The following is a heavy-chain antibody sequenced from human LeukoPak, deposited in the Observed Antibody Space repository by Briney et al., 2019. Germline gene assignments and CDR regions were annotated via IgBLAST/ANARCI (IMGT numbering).Heavy chain of an antibody. CDR3: AKGGSGWYPGFDY. CDR1: GFTFSSYA. Sequence: GGSLRLSCAASGFTFSSYAMNWVRQAPGKGLEWVSTSGSGGSPFYADSVKGRFTISRDNSRNTLYLQMNSLGVEDTAVYYCAKGGSGWYPGFDYWGQGILVTVSS. CDR2: SGSGGSP. J-gene: IGHJ4*02. D-gene: IGHD6-19*01. V-gene: IGHV3-23*01.